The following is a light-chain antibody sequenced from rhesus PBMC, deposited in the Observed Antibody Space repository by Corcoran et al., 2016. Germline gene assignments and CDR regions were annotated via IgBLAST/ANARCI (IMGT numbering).Light chain of an antibody. Sequence: QAVLTQPSSVSGSPGQSVTIPCTGTSSDIGTNNYVSWYYQHPGKAPKLMIFDVNTRPSGVSDRFSGSKSVNTASLTISGLQAEDEADYHCTSYAGGNIFIFGTGTRLTVL. CDR1: SSDIGTNNY. CDR2: DVN. CDR3: TSYAGGNIFI. J-gene: IGLJ1*01. V-gene: IGLV2-23*01.